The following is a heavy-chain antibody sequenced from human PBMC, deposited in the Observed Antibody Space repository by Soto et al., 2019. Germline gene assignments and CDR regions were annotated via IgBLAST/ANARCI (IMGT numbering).Heavy chain of an antibody. J-gene: IGHJ5*02. Sequence: SETLSLTCGVYGGSFSGYYWSWIRQSPGKGLEWIGGINHRGSTNYNPSLESRVTISVDTSKNQFSLKLPSVTAADTAMYYCARDGFCTSTTCRVGNWFDPWGQGTLVTV. D-gene: IGHD2-2*01. CDR2: INHRGST. V-gene: IGHV4-34*01. CDR3: ARDGFCTSTTCRVGNWFDP. CDR1: GGSFSGYY.